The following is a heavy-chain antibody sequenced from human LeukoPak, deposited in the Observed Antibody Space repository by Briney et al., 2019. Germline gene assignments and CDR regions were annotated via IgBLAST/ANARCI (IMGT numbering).Heavy chain of an antibody. CDR3: ARDHGYYDSSDKSYYYYYYMDV. CDR2: ISAYNGNT. CDR1: GYTFTRYG. J-gene: IGHJ6*03. V-gene: IGHV1-18*01. Sequence: ASVKVSCKASGYTFTRYGISWVRQAPGQGLEWMGWISAYNGNTNYAQKLQGRVTMTSDTSTSTAYMELGSLRSDDAAVDYYARDHGYYDSSDKSYYYYYYMDVWGKGTTVTVSS. D-gene: IGHD3-22*01.